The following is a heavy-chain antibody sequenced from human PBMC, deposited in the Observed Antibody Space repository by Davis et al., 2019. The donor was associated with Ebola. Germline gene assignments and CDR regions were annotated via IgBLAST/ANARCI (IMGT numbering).Heavy chain of an antibody. CDR1: GYIFTDYW. Sequence: PGGSLRLSCKGSGYIFTDYWIDWVRQMPGKGLEWMGIIYTGDSDTRYSPSFEGQVTISVDRSISTAFLQWSSLKASDTAMYYCAKQASLYGSIDYWGQGTLVTVSS. V-gene: IGHV5-51*01. D-gene: IGHD2/OR15-2a*01. J-gene: IGHJ4*02. CDR3: AKQASLYGSIDY. CDR2: IYTGDSDT.